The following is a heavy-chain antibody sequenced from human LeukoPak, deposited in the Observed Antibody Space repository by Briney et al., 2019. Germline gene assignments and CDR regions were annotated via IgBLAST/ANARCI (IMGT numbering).Heavy chain of an antibody. D-gene: IGHD6-13*01. V-gene: IGHV4-4*07. J-gene: IGHJ4*02. CDR2: IYTSGST. CDR3: ARGGAKAAAGTSSLIY. Sequence: SETLSLTCTVSGGSISSYYWSWIRQPAGKGLEWIGRIYTSGSTNHNPSLKSRVTMSVDTSKNQFSLKLSSVTAADTAVYYCARGGAKAAAGTSSLIYWGQGTLVTVSS. CDR1: GGSISSYY.